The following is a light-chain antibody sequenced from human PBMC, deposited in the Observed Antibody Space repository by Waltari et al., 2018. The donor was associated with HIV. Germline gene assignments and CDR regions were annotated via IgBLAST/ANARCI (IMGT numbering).Light chain of an antibody. V-gene: IGKV4-1*01. CDR3: QQYYSSPWT. CDR1: QTLLYSADNRNY. Sequence: DIVMTQSPESLAVSLGEGATINCRSSQTLLYSADNRNYLTWYQQKPGQAPKLLIYWASIRESGVPDRFSGSGSATNFTLTISRVQAEDVAIYYCQQYYSSPWTFGHGTKV. J-gene: IGKJ1*01. CDR2: WAS.